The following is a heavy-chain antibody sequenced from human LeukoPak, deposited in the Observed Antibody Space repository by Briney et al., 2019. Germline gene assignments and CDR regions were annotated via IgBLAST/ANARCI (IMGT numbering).Heavy chain of an antibody. D-gene: IGHD2-2*01. CDR1: GGTFSSYA. Sequence: SVKVSCKASGGTFSSYAISWVRQAPGQGLEWMGGTIPIFGTANYAQKFQGRVTITADESTSTAYMELSSLRSEDTAVYYCAVRYCSSTSCYAGGSFDYWGQGTLVTVSS. V-gene: IGHV1-69*13. CDR3: AVRYCSSTSCYAGGSFDY. J-gene: IGHJ4*02. CDR2: TIPIFGTA.